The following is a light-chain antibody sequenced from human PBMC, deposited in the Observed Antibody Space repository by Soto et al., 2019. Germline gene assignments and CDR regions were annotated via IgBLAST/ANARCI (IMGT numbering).Light chain of an antibody. CDR3: SSYTSSSTLEV. V-gene: IGLV2-14*01. J-gene: IGLJ2*01. CDR2: EVS. CDR1: SSDVGGYNY. Sequence: QAVLTQPASVSGSPGQSITISCTGTSSDVGGYNYVSWYQQHPGKAPKLMIYEVSNRPSGVSNRFSGSKSGNTASLTISGIQAEDEADYYCSSYTSSSTLEVFGGGTKVTVL.